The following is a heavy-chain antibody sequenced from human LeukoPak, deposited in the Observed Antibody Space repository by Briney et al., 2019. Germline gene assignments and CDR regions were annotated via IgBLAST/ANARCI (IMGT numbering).Heavy chain of an antibody. D-gene: IGHD3-10*01. J-gene: IGHJ4*02. CDR2: ISASGVST. CDR1: GFTFSSYA. CDR3: AKDRAQTPLKY. Sequence: GGSLRLSCAASGFTFSSYAMGWVRQAPGKGREWGSAISASGVSTFYADSVKGRFTISRDNSKTTLYLQMNSLRAEDTAVYYCAKDRAQTPLKYWGQGTLVTVSS. V-gene: IGHV3-23*01.